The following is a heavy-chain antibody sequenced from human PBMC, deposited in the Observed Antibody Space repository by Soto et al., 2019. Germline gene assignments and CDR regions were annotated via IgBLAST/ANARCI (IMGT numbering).Heavy chain of an antibody. CDR2: IYWDDDK. CDR1: GFSLSTSGVG. V-gene: IGHV2-5*02. Sequence: SGPTLVKPTQTLTLTCTFSGFSLSTSGVGVGWIRQPPGKALEWLALIYWDDDKRYSPSLKSRLTITKDTSKNQVVLTMTNMDPVDTATYYCAQISHSFDWLFPEFDYWGQGTLVTVSS. CDR3: AQISHSFDWLFPEFDY. J-gene: IGHJ4*02. D-gene: IGHD3-9*01.